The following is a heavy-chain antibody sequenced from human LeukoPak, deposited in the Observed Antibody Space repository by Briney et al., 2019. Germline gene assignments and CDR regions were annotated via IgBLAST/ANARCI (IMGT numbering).Heavy chain of an antibody. CDR3: AREERRYYFDY. V-gene: IGHV3-21*01. J-gene: IGHJ4*02. Sequence: PGGSLRLSCAASGFTFSSYSMNWVRQAPGKGLEWVSSISSSSSYIYYADSVKGRFTISRDNAKNSLYLQMNSLRAEDTAVYYCAREERRYYFDYWGQGTLVIVSS. D-gene: IGHD2/OR15-2a*01. CDR2: ISSSSSYI. CDR1: GFTFSSYS.